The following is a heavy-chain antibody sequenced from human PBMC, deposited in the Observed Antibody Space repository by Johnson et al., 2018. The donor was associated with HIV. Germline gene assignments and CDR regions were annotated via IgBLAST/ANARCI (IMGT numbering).Heavy chain of an antibody. CDR3: ARRDSGSLSFDI. J-gene: IGHJ3*02. CDR1: RFTFDDYG. D-gene: IGHD1-26*01. Sequence: VQLVESGGGVLRPGGSLRLSCAGCRFTFDDYGLSWVRQAPGKGLEWVSGISWNGGSTGYADSVKGRCTISRDNGKNSLYLQLNNLRAEDRALYYCARRDSGSLSFDIWGPGTMVTVSS. V-gene: IGHV3-20*04. CDR2: ISWNGGST.